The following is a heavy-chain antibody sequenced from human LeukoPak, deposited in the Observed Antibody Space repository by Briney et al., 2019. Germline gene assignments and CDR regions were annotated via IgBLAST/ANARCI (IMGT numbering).Heavy chain of an antibody. J-gene: IGHJ4*02. V-gene: IGHV3-43*02. CDR2: ISGDGGST. D-gene: IGHD6-13*01. CDR1: GFTFDDYA. Sequence: GGSLRLSCAASGFTFDDYAMHWVRQAPGKGLEWVSLISGDGGSTDYADSVKGRFTISRDNSKKSLYLQMNSLRTEDSALYYCAKSLYRISYRGFDYWGQGTLVTVSS. CDR3: AKSLYRISYRGFDY.